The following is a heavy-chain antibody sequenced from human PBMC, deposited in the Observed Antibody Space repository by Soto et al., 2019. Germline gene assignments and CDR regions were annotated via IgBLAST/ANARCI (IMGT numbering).Heavy chain of an antibody. D-gene: IGHD3-10*01. V-gene: IGHV3-33*08. Sequence: GGSLRLSCAASGFTFSTYAIHWVRQAPGKGLEWVAVIWYDGSNKYYADSVKGRFTISRDNSKNTLYLQMNSLRAEDTAVYYCARDPYGSGSYCDYWGQGTLVTVSS. CDR1: GFTFSTYA. J-gene: IGHJ4*02. CDR2: IWYDGSNK. CDR3: ARDPYGSGSYCDY.